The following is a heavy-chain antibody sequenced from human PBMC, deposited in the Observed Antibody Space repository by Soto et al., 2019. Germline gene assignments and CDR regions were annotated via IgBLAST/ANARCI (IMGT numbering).Heavy chain of an antibody. CDR2: ISYDGSNK. V-gene: IGHV3-30*18. CDR3: AKLILGVVVAATQFPFDY. J-gene: IGHJ4*02. Sequence: GGSLRLSCAASGFTFSSYGMHRVRQAPGKGLEWVAVISYDGSNKYYADSVKGRFTISRDNSKNTLYPQMNSLRAEDTAVYYCAKLILGVVVAATQFPFDYWGQGTLVTVSS. CDR1: GFTFSSYG. D-gene: IGHD2-15*01.